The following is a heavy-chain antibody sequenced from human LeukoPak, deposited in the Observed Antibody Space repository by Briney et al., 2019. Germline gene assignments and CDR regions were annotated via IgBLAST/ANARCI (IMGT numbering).Heavy chain of an antibody. D-gene: IGHD3-3*01. J-gene: IGHJ4*02. CDR2: ISVYNGDT. CDR1: GYTFTNYG. CDR3: ARVEGPSIFGVVDY. Sequence: ASVKVSCKTSGYTFTNYGITWVRQAPGQGLEWMGWISVYNGDTNYAQKLQGRVTMTTDTSTSTAYMELRSLRSDDTAVYFCARVEGPSIFGVVDYWDQGTLVTVSS. V-gene: IGHV1-18*01.